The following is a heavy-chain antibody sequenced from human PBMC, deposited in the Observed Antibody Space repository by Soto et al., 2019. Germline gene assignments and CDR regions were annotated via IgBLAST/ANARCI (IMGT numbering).Heavy chain of an antibody. CDR3: ARVASEGYSLDY. Sequence: SETLSLTCTVSGGSISSGGYYWSWIRQHPGKGLEWIGYIYYSGSTYYNPSLKSRVTISVDTSKNQFSLKLSSVTAADTAVYYCARVASEGYSLDYWGQGTLVTVSS. V-gene: IGHV4-31*03. J-gene: IGHJ4*02. CDR1: GGSISSGGYY. CDR2: IYYSGST. D-gene: IGHD5-18*01.